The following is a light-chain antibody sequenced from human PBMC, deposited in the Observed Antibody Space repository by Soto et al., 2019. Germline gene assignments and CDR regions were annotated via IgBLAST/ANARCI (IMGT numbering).Light chain of an antibody. J-gene: IGKJ1*01. CDR2: AAS. V-gene: IGKV1-39*01. CDR3: QQSYSSPTWT. CDR1: QSNSNY. Sequence: DIQMSQPPSSLSASAGDRVSMTSRERQSNSNYLNWYQQKPGKAPKVLIYAASSLQSGVPSRFSGSGSGTDFTLTISSLQPEDTATYYCQQSYSSPTWTFGQGTKVDIK.